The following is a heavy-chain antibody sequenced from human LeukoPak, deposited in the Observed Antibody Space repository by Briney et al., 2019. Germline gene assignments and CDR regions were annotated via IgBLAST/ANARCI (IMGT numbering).Heavy chain of an antibody. CDR1: VFTFSNYW. CDR3: VRDRAVSPFPPDAFDM. Sequence: GGSLRLSCAASVFTFSNYWMHWVRQAPGKGLVWVSRINSDGRSTKYAYSVKGRFAISRDNAKNTLYLQMNSLRAEDTAVYYCVRDRAVSPFPPDAFDMWGQGTMVTVAS. J-gene: IGHJ3*02. CDR2: INSDGRST. D-gene: IGHD4-17*01. V-gene: IGHV3-74*01.